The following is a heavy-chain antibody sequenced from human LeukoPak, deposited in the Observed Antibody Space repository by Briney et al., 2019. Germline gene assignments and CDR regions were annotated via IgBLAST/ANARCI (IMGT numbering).Heavy chain of an antibody. V-gene: IGHV1-18*01. CDR3: ARVGPDRDFDS. D-gene: IGHD1-14*01. J-gene: IGHJ4*02. Sequence: ASEKVSCKASGYTFTNYGISWVRLAPGQGLEWVGWISPYNGNTNYAQNLQGRVTMTTDTSTSTAYMELRSLRSDDTAVYYCARVGPDRDFDSWGQGTLVTVSS. CDR1: GYTFTNYG. CDR2: ISPYNGNT.